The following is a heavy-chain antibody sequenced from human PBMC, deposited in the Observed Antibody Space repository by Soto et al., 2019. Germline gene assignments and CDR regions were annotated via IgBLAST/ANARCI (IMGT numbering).Heavy chain of an antibody. CDR1: GYSISSGYY. CDR2: IYHSGST. CDR3: ARQGWDIVVVPASITFDL. V-gene: IGHV4-38-2*01. D-gene: IGHD2-2*01. Sequence: SETLSLTCAVSGYSISSGYYWGWIRQPPGKGLEWIGSIYHSGSTYYNPSLKSRVTISVDTSKNQFSLKLSSVTAADTAVYYCARQGWDIVVVPASITFDLWGQGTLVTAPQ. J-gene: IGHJ5*02.